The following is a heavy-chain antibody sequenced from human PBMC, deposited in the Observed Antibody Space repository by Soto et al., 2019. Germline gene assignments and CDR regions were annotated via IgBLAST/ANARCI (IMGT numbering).Heavy chain of an antibody. V-gene: IGHV3-21*01. D-gene: IGHD6-19*01. CDR1: GFTFSSYS. CDR3: AREPYSSGWIDY. Sequence: EVQLVESGGGLVKPGGFLRLSCAASGFTFSSYSMNWVRQAPGKGLEWVSSISSSSSYIYYADSVKGRFTISRDNAKNSLYLQMNSLRAEDTAVYYCAREPYSSGWIDYWGQGTLVTVSS. J-gene: IGHJ4*02. CDR2: ISSSSSYI.